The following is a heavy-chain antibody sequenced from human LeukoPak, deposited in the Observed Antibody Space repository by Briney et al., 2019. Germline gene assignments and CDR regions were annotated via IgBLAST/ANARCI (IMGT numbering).Heavy chain of an antibody. J-gene: IGHJ6*02. CDR1: GGSVSSAGYY. CDR3: ARVLGDYYGMDV. CDR2: IYYSGST. D-gene: IGHD2-15*01. V-gene: IGHV4-61*08. Sequence: SETLSLTCTVSGGSVSSAGYYWSWIRQPPGKGLEWIGYIYYSGSTNYNPSLKSRVTISVDTSKNQFSLKLSSVTAADTAVYYCARVLGDYYGMDVWGQGTTVTVSS.